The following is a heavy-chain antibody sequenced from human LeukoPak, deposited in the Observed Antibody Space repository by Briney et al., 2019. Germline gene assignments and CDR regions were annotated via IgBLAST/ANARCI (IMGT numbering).Heavy chain of an antibody. CDR2: IIPILGIA. Sequence: ASVRVSCKASGGTFSSYAISWVRQAPGQGLEWMGRIIPILGIATYAQKFQGRVTITADKSTSTAYMELSSLRSEDTAVYYCARDPGIAVAGTPHYYYGMDVWGQGTTVTVSS. CDR1: GGTFSSYA. J-gene: IGHJ6*02. V-gene: IGHV1-69*04. D-gene: IGHD6-19*01. CDR3: ARDPGIAVAGTPHYYYGMDV.